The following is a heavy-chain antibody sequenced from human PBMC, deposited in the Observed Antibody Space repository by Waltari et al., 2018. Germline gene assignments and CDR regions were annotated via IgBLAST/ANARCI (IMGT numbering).Heavy chain of an antibody. V-gene: IGHV3-23*01. CDR3: AKDLAWSSSSKAPEYFQH. Sequence: EVQLLESGGGLVQPGGSLRLSCAASGFTFSSYAMSWVRQAPGKGLEWVSAIRGRWCSTYYADSVKGRFTISRDNSKNTLYLQMNSLRAEDTAVYYCAKDLAWSSSSKAPEYFQHWGQGTLVTVSS. CDR1: GFTFSSYA. D-gene: IGHD6-13*01. CDR2: IRGRWCST. J-gene: IGHJ1*01.